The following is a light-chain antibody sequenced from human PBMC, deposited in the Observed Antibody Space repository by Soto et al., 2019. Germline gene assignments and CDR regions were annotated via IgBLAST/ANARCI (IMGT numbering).Light chain of an antibody. V-gene: IGKV3D-15*01. CDR1: QSVSGN. CDR2: GAS. CDR3: QQYNNWPPT. Sequence: EIVMTQSPATLSVSPGERATLSCRASQSVSGNLAWYQQKPGQAPRLLIYGASTRATGIPARFSGSWSGTEFPLTISSLQYEDFAVYYCQQYNNWPPTFGQGTKVEIK. J-gene: IGKJ1*01.